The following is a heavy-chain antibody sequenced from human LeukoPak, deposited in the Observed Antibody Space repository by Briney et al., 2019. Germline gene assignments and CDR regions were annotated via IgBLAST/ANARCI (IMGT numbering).Heavy chain of an antibody. Sequence: GGSLRLSCVASGFTFSSYGMHWVRQAPGKGLEWVAFIRYDGRNKYYADSVKGRFTISRDNSKNTLYLQMNSLRADDTAVYYCAKDPTHYRVWDYYETIGLSYWGQGTLVTVSS. CDR1: GFTFSSYG. V-gene: IGHV3-30*02. CDR3: AKDPTHYRVWDYYETIGLSY. D-gene: IGHD3-22*01. CDR2: IRYDGRNK. J-gene: IGHJ4*02.